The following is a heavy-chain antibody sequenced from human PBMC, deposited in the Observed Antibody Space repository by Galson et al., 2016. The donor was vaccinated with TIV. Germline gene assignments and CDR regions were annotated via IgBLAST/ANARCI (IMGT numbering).Heavy chain of an antibody. V-gene: IGHV3-23*01. CDR1: GFTFSSYA. J-gene: IGHJ5*02. D-gene: IGHD7-27*01. CDR2: ISGSGFST. CDR3: AKDTGSQPRNWFDP. Sequence: SLRLSCAASGFTFSSYAMSWVCQAPGKGLEWVSGISGSGFSTFYADSVKGRFTISRDNSKNTLDLQMNSLRAEETAIYYCAKDTGSQPRNWFDPWGQGTLVTVSS.